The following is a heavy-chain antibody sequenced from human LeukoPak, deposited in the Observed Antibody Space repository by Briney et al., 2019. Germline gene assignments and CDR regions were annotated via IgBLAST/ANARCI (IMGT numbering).Heavy chain of an antibody. CDR1: GSTFTSYG. CDR2: ISVYNGNT. CDR3: ARDLGRWFAVAGNRFHWFDP. Sequence: GASVKVSCKASGSTFTSYGISWVRQAPGQGLEWMGWISVYNGNTNYAQKLQGRVTMTTDTSTSTAYMELRSLRSDDTAVYYCARDLGRWFAVAGNRFHWFDPWGQGTLVTVSS. D-gene: IGHD6-19*01. V-gene: IGHV1-18*01. J-gene: IGHJ5*02.